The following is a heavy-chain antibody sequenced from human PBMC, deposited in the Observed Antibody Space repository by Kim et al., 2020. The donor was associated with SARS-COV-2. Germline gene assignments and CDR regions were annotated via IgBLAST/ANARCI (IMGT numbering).Heavy chain of an antibody. V-gene: IGHV1-3*01. Sequence: ASVKVSSKASGYTFTSYAMHWVRQAPGQRLEWMGWINAGNGNTKYSQKFQGRVTITRDTSASTAYMELSSLRSEDTAVYYCARGDGYNYHYLADPWGQGTLVTVSS. CDR3: ARGDGYNYHYLADP. CDR1: GYTFTSYA. D-gene: IGHD5-12*01. J-gene: IGHJ5*02. CDR2: INAGNGNT.